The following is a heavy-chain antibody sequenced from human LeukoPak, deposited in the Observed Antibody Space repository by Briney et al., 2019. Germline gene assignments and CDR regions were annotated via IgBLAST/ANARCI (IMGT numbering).Heavy chain of an antibody. D-gene: IGHD4-17*01. V-gene: IGHV3-53*01. Sequence: PGGSLRLSCAASGFFVNSTYMSWFRQAPGKGLEWVSVINSGGNTYYADSVKGRFTISRDNSKNTLYLQMNSLRAEDTAVYYCATGPVTIWGQGTLVTVSP. CDR1: GFFVNSTY. J-gene: IGHJ4*02. CDR3: ATGPVTI. CDR2: INSGGNT.